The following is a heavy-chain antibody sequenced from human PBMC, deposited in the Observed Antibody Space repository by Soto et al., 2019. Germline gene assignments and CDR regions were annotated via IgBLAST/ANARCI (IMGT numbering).Heavy chain of an antibody. J-gene: IGHJ4*02. D-gene: IGHD6-19*01. V-gene: IGHV4-39*02. Sequence: PSETLSLTCTVSGASVSTVNHYWGWIRLPPGKAPEWIGCIYHSGTTYQNPSLESRVTISLDTSKNQVSLRLTSVTASDTAVYYCARENELIDHSSGWPFDYWGQGTLVTVSS. CDR3: ARENELIDHSSGWPFDY. CDR1: GASVSTVNHY. CDR2: IYHSGTT.